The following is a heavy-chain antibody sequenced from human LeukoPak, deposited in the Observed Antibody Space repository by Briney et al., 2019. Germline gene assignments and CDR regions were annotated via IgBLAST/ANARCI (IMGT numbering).Heavy chain of an antibody. CDR1: GYSFTSYW. V-gene: IGHV5-51*01. Sequence: KLGESLKISCKGSGYSFTSYWIGGVRQRPGKCLDGMGNIYPGYSDTRYSPSFQSQVTISADNSISTPYLQWSRLKASDTAMYSCARQTDGSVPSLWGQGTMVTVSS. CDR3: ARQTDGSVPSL. CDR2: IYPGYSDT. D-gene: IGHD3-10*01. J-gene: IGHJ4*02.